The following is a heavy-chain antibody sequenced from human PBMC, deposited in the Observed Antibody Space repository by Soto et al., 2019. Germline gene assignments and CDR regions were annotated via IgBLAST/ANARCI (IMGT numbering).Heavy chain of an antibody. V-gene: IGHV3-23*01. Sequence: QLLESGGGLVQPGGSLRLSCAASGFNFNNYAMTWVRQAPGKGLEWVSAISGVDHSTYYADSVKGRFTISRDNSKNTLVLQMNSLRVEDSAIYYCAKFQGSTFNPIDYCGQGTLVTVAS. CDR1: GFNFNNYA. J-gene: IGHJ4*02. CDR2: ISGVDHST. D-gene: IGHD3-10*01. CDR3: AKFQGSTFNPIDY.